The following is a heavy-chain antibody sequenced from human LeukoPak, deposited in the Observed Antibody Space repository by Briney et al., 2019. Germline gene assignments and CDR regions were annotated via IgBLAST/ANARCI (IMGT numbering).Heavy chain of an antibody. CDR2: ISYDGRNE. CDR3: ARDGYNWNDLNAFDI. D-gene: IGHD1-20*01. Sequence: GGSLRLSCAASGFTFSSYAMHWVRQAPGKGLEWVAVISYDGRNEYYADSVRGRFTISRDNSKNTLYLQMNSLRADDTALYYCARDGYNWNDLNAFDIWGQGTMVTVSS. V-gene: IGHV3-30*01. CDR1: GFTFSSYA. J-gene: IGHJ3*02.